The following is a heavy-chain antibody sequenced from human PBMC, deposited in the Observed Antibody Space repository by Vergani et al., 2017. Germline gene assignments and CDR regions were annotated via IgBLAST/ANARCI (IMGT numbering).Heavy chain of an antibody. CDR1: GFTFSSYW. J-gene: IGHJ4*02. Sequence: EVQLVESGGGLVQPGGSLRLSCAASGFTFSSYWMHWVRQAPGKGLVWVSRINSDGSSTSYADSVKGRFTISRDNSKNTLYLQMNSLRAEDTAVYYCARVGGYSGPGDYWGQGTLVTVSS. CDR3: ARVGGYSGPGDY. V-gene: IGHV3-74*01. CDR2: INSDGSST. D-gene: IGHD5-12*01.